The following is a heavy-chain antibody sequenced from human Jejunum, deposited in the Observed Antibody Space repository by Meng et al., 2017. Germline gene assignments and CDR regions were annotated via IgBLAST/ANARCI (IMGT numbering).Heavy chain of an antibody. V-gene: IGHV4-38-2*02. CDR2: IYHSGTT. D-gene: IGHD3-10*01. Sequence: SETLSLTCTVSGYSITNGYYWGWIWQPPGKGLEWLGTIYHSGTTYDNPSLKSRVTISVDTSKNQFSLKVTSVTAADTAVYFCIASPRGIMSDFWGQGTLVTVSS. CDR1: GYSITNGYY. J-gene: IGHJ4*02. CDR3: IASPRGIMSDF.